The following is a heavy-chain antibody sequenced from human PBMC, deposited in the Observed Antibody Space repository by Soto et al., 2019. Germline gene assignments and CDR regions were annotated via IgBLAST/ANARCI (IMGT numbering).Heavy chain of an antibody. CDR3: ATEARGAPASYYFDY. CDR1: GGTFSSYA. V-gene: IGHV1-69*13. D-gene: IGHD2-2*01. Sequence: GASVKVSCKASGGTFSSYAISWVLQAPGQGLEWMGGIIPIFGTTNYAQKFHGRVTITADESTSTAYMEVSSLRSEDTAVYYCATEARGAPASYYFDYWGQGTLVTVSS. J-gene: IGHJ4*02. CDR2: IIPIFGTT.